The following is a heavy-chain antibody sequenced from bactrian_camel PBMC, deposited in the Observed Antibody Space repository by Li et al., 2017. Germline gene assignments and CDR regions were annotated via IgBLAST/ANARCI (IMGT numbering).Heavy chain of an antibody. CDR1: EDTYGSAC. V-gene: IGHV3S6*01. CDR3: AAQFIGGDCNNANAYYY. Sequence: HVQLVESGGGLAQPGGSLRLSCAFSEDTYGSACMSWFRQAPGKKREGVAGVLRSGSVTYVADSVSGRFTISQDNAKSTLYLQIDSLKPEDTGMYYCAAQFIGGDCNNANAYYYRGQGTQVTVS. CDR2: VLRSGSVT. J-gene: IGHJ4*01. D-gene: IGHD3*01.